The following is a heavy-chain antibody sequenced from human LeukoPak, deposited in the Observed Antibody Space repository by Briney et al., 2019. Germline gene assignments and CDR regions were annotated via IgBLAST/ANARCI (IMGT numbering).Heavy chain of an antibody. D-gene: IGHD3-22*01. V-gene: IGHV3-64D*09. Sequence: GGSLRLSCSASGFTFSNFPMHWVRQAPGKGLEYVSAISTDGGSTYYPDSVKGRFTISRDNSKNTLYLQMSSLRAEDTAIYYCVKAIFFGSGFYYGYWGQGTPGHRLL. CDR3: VKAIFFGSGFYYGY. J-gene: IGHJ4*02. CDR1: GFTFSNFP. CDR2: ISTDGGST.